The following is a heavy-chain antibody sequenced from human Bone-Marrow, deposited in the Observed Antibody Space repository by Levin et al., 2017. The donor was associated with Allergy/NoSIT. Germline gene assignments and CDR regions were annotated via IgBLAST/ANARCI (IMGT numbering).Heavy chain of an antibody. CDR1: GLSVSDHY. J-gene: IGHJ3*02. CDR3: TRIMIVVPYRLDAFDI. D-gene: IGHD3-22*01. CDR2: IRSGGTT. Sequence: GESLKISCAASGLSVSDHYMSWVRQAPGKGLEWVSLIRSGGTTNYADSVKGRFTVSKDNSQNTMYLQMNNLRAEDTAVYYCTRIMIVVPYRLDAFDIWGQGTMVAVST. V-gene: IGHV3-53*01.